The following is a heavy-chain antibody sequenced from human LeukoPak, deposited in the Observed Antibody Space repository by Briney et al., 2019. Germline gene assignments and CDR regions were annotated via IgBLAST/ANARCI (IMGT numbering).Heavy chain of an antibody. V-gene: IGHV4-34*01. CDR1: GGSFSGYY. J-gene: IGHJ6*02. CDR3: ARVRRYCSSTSCYAHYYYYGMDV. CDR2: INHSGST. D-gene: IGHD2-2*01. Sequence: SETLSLTCAVYGGSFSGYYWSWIRQPPGKGLEWIGEINHSGSTNYNPSLKSRVTISVDTSKNQFSLKLSSVTAADTALYYCARVRRYCSSTSCYAHYYYYGMDVWCQGTAVTVSS.